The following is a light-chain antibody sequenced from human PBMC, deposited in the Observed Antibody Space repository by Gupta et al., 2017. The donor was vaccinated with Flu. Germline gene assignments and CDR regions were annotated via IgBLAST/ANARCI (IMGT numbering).Light chain of an antibody. CDR1: RSVLQSNGYNY. CDR2: VVS. CDR3: MQALQTSYT. J-gene: IGKJ2*01. V-gene: IGKV2-28*01. Sequence: VTPGEPASDTSTSSRSVLQSNGYNYLDWYLQKPGQAPQLLIYVVSSRATGVPDRFSGSGSGTDFTLKISRVEAEDVGVYYCMQALQTSYTFGQGTKLEIK.